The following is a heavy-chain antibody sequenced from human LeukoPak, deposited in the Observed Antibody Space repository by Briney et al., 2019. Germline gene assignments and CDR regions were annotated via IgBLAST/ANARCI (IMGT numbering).Heavy chain of an antibody. CDR2: IVVGSGNT. D-gene: IGHD3-22*01. J-gene: IGHJ3*02. Sequence: TSVRVSCKASGFTFTMSAMQWVRQARGQRGEWIGWIVVGSGNTNYAQTFQERVTITRDMSTSTAYMELSSLRSEDTAVYYCAAADYYDSSGYYPYAFHIWGQGTMVTVSS. CDR3: AAADYYDSSGYYPYAFHI. V-gene: IGHV1-58*02. CDR1: GFTFTMSA.